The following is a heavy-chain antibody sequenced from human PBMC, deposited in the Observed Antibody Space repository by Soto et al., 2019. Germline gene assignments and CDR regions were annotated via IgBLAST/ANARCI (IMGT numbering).Heavy chain of an antibody. Sequence: QVQLQESGPGLVKPSETLSLTCTVSGGSISSYYWSWIRQPPGKGLEWIGYIYYSGSTNYNPSLKSRVTISVDTSKNQFSLQLSSVTAADTAVYYCARGGAYYDILTGYSPPLFDYWGQGTLVTVSS. CDR2: IYYSGST. J-gene: IGHJ4*02. CDR3: ARGGAYYDILTGYSPPLFDY. V-gene: IGHV4-59*01. D-gene: IGHD3-9*01. CDR1: GGSISSYY.